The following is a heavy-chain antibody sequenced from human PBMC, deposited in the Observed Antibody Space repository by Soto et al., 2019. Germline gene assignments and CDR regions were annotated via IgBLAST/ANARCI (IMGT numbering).Heavy chain of an antibody. J-gene: IGHJ6*02. V-gene: IGHV4-31*03. Sequence: NPSETLSLTCTVSGGSISSGGYYWSWIRQHPGKGPEWIGYIYYSGSTYYNPSLKSRVTISVDTSKNQFSLKLSSVTAADTAVYYCARDSVVVPGSRGMDVWGQGTTVTVSS. CDR2: IYYSGST. CDR3: ARDSVVVPGSRGMDV. CDR1: GGSISSGGYY. D-gene: IGHD2-2*01.